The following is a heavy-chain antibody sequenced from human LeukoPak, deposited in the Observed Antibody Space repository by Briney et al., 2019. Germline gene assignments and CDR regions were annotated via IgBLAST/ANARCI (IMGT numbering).Heavy chain of an antibody. CDR1: GGSISSYY. Sequence: TSETLSLTCTVSGGSISSYYWSWIRQPPGKGLEWIGYIYHSGSTYYNPSLKSRVTISVDRSKNQFSLKLSSVTAADTAVYYCARGYSGSYYYWGQGTLVTVSS. J-gene: IGHJ4*02. CDR2: IYHSGST. CDR3: ARGYSGSYYY. V-gene: IGHV4-59*12. D-gene: IGHD1-26*01.